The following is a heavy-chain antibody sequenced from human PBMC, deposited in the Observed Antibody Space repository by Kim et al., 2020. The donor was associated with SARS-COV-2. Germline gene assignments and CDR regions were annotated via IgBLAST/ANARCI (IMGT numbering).Heavy chain of an antibody. CDR2: ISGSGGST. CDR1: GFTFSSYA. Sequence: GGSLRLSCAASGFTFSSYAMRWVRQAPGKGLQWVSTISGSGGSTYYADSVKGRFTVSRDNSKNTLYLQMNSLRAEDTAVYYCASLVGATTEFDCWGQGTLVTVSS. CDR3: ASLVGATTEFDC. J-gene: IGHJ4*02. V-gene: IGHV3-23*01. D-gene: IGHD1-26*01.